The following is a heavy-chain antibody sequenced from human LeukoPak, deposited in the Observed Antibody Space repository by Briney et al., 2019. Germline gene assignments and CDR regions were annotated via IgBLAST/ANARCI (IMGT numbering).Heavy chain of an antibody. V-gene: IGHV3-23*01. CDR1: GFTFSSYA. D-gene: IGHD3-22*01. CDR2: ISGSGGST. Sequence: GGSLRLSCAASGFTFSSYAMSWVRQAPGKGLEWVSAISGSGGSTYYADSVKGRFTISRDNSKNTLYLQMNSLRAEDTAVYYCAKGVIPRYYYDSSGVLDYWGQGTLVTVSS. CDR3: AKGVIPRYYYDSSGVLDY. J-gene: IGHJ4*02.